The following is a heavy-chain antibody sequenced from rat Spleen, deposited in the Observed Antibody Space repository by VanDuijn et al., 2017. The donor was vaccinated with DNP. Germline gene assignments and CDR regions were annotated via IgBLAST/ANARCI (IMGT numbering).Heavy chain of an antibody. J-gene: IGHJ2*01. CDR1: GFSLTSYT. CDR2: IWTGGST. V-gene: IGHV2-30*01. Sequence: QVQLKESGPGLVQPSQTLSLTCTVSGFSLTSYTVHWVRQPTGKGLEWMGIIWTGGSTDYNSALKSRLSISRDTSKSQVFLKMNSLQTEDIATYYCARDHDYYFDYWGQGVMVTVSS. CDR3: ARDHDYYFDY.